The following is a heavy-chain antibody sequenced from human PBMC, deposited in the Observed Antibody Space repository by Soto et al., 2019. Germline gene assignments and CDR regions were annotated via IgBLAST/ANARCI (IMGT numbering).Heavy chain of an antibody. Sequence: QLQLQESGPGLVKPSETLSLTCTVSGGSISSSSYYWGWIRQPPGKGLEWIGSIYYSGSTYYNPSLKSRVTRPVVTSKNQFCLKLSSVTAADTAVYYCARISPYYYDSSGYQYFDYWGQGTLVSVSS. V-gene: IGHV4-39*01. CDR1: GGSISSSSYY. J-gene: IGHJ4*02. CDR2: IYYSGST. D-gene: IGHD3-22*01. CDR3: ARISPYYYDSSGYQYFDY.